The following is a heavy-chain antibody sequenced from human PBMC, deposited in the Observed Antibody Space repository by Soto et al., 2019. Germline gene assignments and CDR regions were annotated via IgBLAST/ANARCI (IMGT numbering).Heavy chain of an antibody. D-gene: IGHD6-6*01. CDR2: ISYDGSNK. CDR1: GFTFGNYG. V-gene: IGHV3-30*03. Sequence: QMQLVESGGGVFQPGTSLRVSCVASGFTFGNYGIHWVRQAPGKGLEWVAVISYDGSNKYYADSVKGRFTISRDNSKNTLYLQMNSLRAEDTAVYYCARDEGRGGVVAARPVGYYYYGMDVWGQGTTVTVSS. J-gene: IGHJ6*02. CDR3: ARDEGRGGVVAARPVGYYYYGMDV.